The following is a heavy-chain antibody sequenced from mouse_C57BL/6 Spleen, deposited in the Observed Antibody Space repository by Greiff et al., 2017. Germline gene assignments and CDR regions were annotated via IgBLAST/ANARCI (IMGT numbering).Heavy chain of an antibody. CDR3: ARDRSHCFDY. Sequence: EVTLVESGGGLVKPGGSLKLSCAASGFTFSSYAMSWVRQTSEKRLEWVATISDGGSYTYYPDNVNGRFTISRDNAKTNLYLPMSHLKAKDTAMYYCARDRSHCFDYWGQGTTLTVSS. CDR1: GFTFSSYA. V-gene: IGHV5-4*01. J-gene: IGHJ2*01. CDR2: ISDGGSYT.